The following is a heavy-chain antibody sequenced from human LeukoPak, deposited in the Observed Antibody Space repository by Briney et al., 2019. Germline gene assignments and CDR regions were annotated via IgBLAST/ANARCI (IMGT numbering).Heavy chain of an antibody. Sequence: SETLSLTCTVSGGSISGSSYYWGWIRQPPGKGLEWIGSIYYSGSTNYNPSLKSRVTISVDTSKNQFSLKLSSVTAADTAVYYCARRGSSGYYYRTYYFDYWGQGTLVTVSS. CDR3: ARRGSSGYYYRTYYFDY. J-gene: IGHJ4*02. V-gene: IGHV4-39*07. CDR2: IYYSGST. CDR1: GGSISGSSYY. D-gene: IGHD3-22*01.